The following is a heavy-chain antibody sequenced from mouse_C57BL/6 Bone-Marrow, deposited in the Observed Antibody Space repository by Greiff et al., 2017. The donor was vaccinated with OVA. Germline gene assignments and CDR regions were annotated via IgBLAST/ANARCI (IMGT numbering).Heavy chain of an antibody. Sequence: VMLVESGPGLVQPSQSLSITCTVSGFSLTSYGVHWVRQSPGKGLEWLGVIWSGGSTDYNAAFISRLSISKDNSKSQVFFKMNSLQADDTAIYYCARIGGLRRYAMDYWGQGTSVTVSS. CDR2: IWSGGST. D-gene: IGHD2-4*01. J-gene: IGHJ4*01. CDR3: ARIGGLRRYAMDY. CDR1: GFSLTSYG. V-gene: IGHV2-2*01.